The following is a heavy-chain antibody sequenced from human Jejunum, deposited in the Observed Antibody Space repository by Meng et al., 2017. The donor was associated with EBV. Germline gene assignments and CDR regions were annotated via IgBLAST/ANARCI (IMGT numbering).Heavy chain of an antibody. Sequence: LVGAGGGLVRPGDSLRRSFAASGFTLSSYWMHWVRQAPGKGLVWVSRINSDGSKTNYADSVKGRFTISRDIAKNTLYLQLNSLRADDTAVYYCVRGPPPDTWGQGTLVTVSS. CDR3: VRGPPPDT. CDR2: INSDGSKT. V-gene: IGHV3-74*01. CDR1: GFTLSSYW. J-gene: IGHJ5*02.